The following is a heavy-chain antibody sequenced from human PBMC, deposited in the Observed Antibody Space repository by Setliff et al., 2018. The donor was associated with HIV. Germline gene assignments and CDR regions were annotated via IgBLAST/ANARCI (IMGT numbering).Heavy chain of an antibody. Sequence: PGGSLRLSCVASGFTFSTYSMNWVRQAPGEGLEWVSYISGSSSTIYYADSVKGRFTISRDNGKSSLYLQMNSLRSEDTALYYCAKMNYGYNPPLGEYFQHWGQGSLVTVSS. CDR3: AKMNYGYNPPLGEYFQH. J-gene: IGHJ1*01. CDR1: GFTFSTYS. CDR2: ISGSSSTI. D-gene: IGHD4-17*01. V-gene: IGHV3-48*04.